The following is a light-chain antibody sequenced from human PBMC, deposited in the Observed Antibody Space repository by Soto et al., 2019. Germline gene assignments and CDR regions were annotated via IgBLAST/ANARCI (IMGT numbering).Light chain of an antibody. V-gene: IGLV2-14*01. CDR2: EVT. J-gene: IGLJ3*02. CDR3: SSFTSSNTWL. CDR1: SSNVGGYNY. Sequence: QSALTQPAYVSGSPGQSITMSCTGTSSNVGGYNYVSWYQQYPGKAPKLMIFEVTNRPSGVSDRFSGSKSGNTASLTISGLQAEDEADYYCSSFTSSNTWLFGGGTKLTVL.